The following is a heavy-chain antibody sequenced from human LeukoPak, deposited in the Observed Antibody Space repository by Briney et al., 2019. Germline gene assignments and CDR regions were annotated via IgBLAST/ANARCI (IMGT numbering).Heavy chain of an antibody. Sequence: GGSLRLSCAASGFTFSSYNMHWVRQAPGKGLEWVASISSSSTHIYYADFLKGRSTISRDNAKNSLYLQVNSLRADDSGVYYCATGHSYGYDYWGQGVLVTVSS. J-gene: IGHJ4*02. CDR2: ISSSSTHI. V-gene: IGHV3-21*01. D-gene: IGHD5-18*01. CDR3: ATGHSYGYDY. CDR1: GFTFSSYN.